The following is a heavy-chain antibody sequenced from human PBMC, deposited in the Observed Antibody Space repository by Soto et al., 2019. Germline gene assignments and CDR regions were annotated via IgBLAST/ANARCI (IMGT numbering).Heavy chain of an antibody. D-gene: IGHD6-19*01. CDR1: GFTFSNYA. CDR3: TKYVWDTNGWYGGD. V-gene: IGHV3-23*01. J-gene: IGHJ4*02. Sequence: EVQLLESGGGLVQPGGSLRLSCEASGFTFSNYAMSWVRQAPGKGLDWVSTISDTFTASGGGTYYADSVKGRFTISRDNAKNTVFLQMNNLRAEDTATYFCTKYVWDTNGWYGGDWGQGTLVTVSS. CDR2: ISDTFTASGGGT.